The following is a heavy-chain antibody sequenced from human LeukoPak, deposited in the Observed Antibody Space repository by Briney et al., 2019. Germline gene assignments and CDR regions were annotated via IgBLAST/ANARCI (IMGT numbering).Heavy chain of an antibody. CDR2: IYYSGST. CDR3: ARLDLMTTLDY. V-gene: IGHV4-39*01. J-gene: IGHJ4*02. D-gene: IGHD4-11*01. CDR1: GGSISSSSYY. Sequence: PSETLSLTCTVSGGSISSSSYYWGWIRQPPGKGLEWIGSIYYSGSTYYNPSLKSRVTISVDTSKNQFSLKLSSVTAADTAVYYCARLDLMTTLDYWGQGTLVTVSS.